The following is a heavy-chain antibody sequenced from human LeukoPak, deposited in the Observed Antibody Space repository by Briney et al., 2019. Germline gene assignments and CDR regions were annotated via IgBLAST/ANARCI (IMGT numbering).Heavy chain of an antibody. J-gene: IGHJ6*03. CDR3: ARDRWSSYNRSYYYYYMDV. D-gene: IGHD3-3*01. CDR2: IIPIFGTA. Sequence: SVKVSCKASGGTFSSYAISWVRQAPGQGLEWMGGIIPIFGTANYAQKFQGRVTITTDESTSTAYMELSSLRSEDTAVYYCARDRWSSYNRSYYYYYMDVWGKGTTVTVSS. V-gene: IGHV1-69*05. CDR1: GGTFSSYA.